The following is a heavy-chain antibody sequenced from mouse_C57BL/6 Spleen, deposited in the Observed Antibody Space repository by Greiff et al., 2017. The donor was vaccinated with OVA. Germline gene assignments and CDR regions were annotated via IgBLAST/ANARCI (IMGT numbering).Heavy chain of an antibody. CDR1: GYAFSSYW. CDR3: ARWGGGYPFDY. CDR2: IYPGDGDT. D-gene: IGHD2-2*01. V-gene: IGHV1-80*01. Sequence: QVQLQQPGAELVKPGASVKISCKASGYAFSSYWMNWVKQRPGKGLEWIGQIYPGDGDTNYNGKFKGKATLTADKSSSTAYMQLSSLTSEDSAGYFCARWGGGYPFDYWGQGTTLTVSS. J-gene: IGHJ2*01.